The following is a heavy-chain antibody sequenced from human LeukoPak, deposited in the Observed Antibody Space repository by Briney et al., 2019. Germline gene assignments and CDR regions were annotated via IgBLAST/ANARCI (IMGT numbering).Heavy chain of an antibody. V-gene: IGHV4-59*10. J-gene: IGHJ3*02. CDR1: GGSFSGYY. Sequence: PSETLSLTCAVYGGSFSGYYWSWIRQPPGKGLEWIGRIYTSGSTNYNPSLKSRVTMSVDTSKNQFSLKLSSVTAADTAVYYCARDHSSGWSNDAFDIWGQGTMVTVSS. D-gene: IGHD6-19*01. CDR3: ARDHSSGWSNDAFDI. CDR2: IYTSGST.